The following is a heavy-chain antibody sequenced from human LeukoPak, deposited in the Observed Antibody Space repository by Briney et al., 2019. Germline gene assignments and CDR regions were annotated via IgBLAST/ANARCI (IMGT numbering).Heavy chain of an antibody. D-gene: IGHD4-17*01. J-gene: IGHJ6*02. V-gene: IGHV4-59*01. CDR1: GGSISYYY. CDR3: AREDPQTTVPEGMDV. CDR2: IYYSGTT. Sequence: SETLSLTCTVSGGSISYYYWSWIRQSPGKGLEWIGYIYYSGTTNYNPSLKSRVTISVDTSKNQFSLQLRSVTAADTAVYYCAREDPQTTVPEGMDVWGQGTTVTVFS.